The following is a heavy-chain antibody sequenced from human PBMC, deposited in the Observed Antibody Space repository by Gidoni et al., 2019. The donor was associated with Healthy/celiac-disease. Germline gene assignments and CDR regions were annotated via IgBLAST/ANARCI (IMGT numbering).Heavy chain of an antibody. J-gene: IGHJ3*02. Sequence: QVQLVESGGGVVQPGRSLRLSCAASGFTFRSSGMHWVRQAPGKGLEWVAVIWYDGSNKYYADSVKGRFTISRDNSKNTLYLQMNSLRAEDTAVYYCARDTYCGGDCYPIDAFDIWGQGTMVTVSS. CDR2: IWYDGSNK. D-gene: IGHD2-21*01. CDR3: ARDTYCGGDCYPIDAFDI. V-gene: IGHV3-33*01. CDR1: GFTFRSSG.